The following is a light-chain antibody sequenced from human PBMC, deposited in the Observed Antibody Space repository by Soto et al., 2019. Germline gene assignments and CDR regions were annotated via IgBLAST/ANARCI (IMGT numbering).Light chain of an antibody. V-gene: IGKV3-11*01. CDR1: QSISSY. CDR2: DAS. J-gene: IGKJ4*01. Sequence: IVLTQSPATLSLSPGERATLSCRASQSISSYLAWYQQKPGQAPRLLIYDASNRATGIPARFSGGGSGADFTLTISGLGSEDLAVYFCQQRSNWPFTFGGGTRVEIK. CDR3: QQRSNWPFT.